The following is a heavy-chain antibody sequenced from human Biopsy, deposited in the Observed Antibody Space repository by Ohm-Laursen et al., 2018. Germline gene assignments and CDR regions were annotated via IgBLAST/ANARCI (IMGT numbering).Heavy chain of an antibody. CDR2: ITWNSGTI. V-gene: IGHV3-9*03. CDR1: GFMFDDYA. Sequence: SLRLSCSASGFMFDDYAMHWVRQAPGKGLEWVSSITWNSGTIDYADSVKGRFTISRDNAKNSLYLQMNSLRAGDMLLYYCAKARVAIRYSDIWGRGTLVTVSS. CDR3: AKARVAIRYSDI. J-gene: IGHJ2*01. D-gene: IGHD2-15*01.